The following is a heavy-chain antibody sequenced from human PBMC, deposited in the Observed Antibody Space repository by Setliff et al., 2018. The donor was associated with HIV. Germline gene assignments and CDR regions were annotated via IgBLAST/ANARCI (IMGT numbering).Heavy chain of an antibody. CDR3: ARGSRQLTIFGVVFKTNYYFMDV. D-gene: IGHD3-3*01. CDR2: FYYSGRT. J-gene: IGHJ6*03. Sequence: PSETLSLTCTVSGGSINSSTYYWGWIRQPPGKGLEWIGSFYYSGRTYYSPSLRSRVTISVDTSKNQFSLTLNSVTAADTAVYYCARGSRQLTIFGVVFKTNYYFMDVWGKGTAVTVSS. V-gene: IGHV4-39*01. CDR1: GGSINSSTYY.